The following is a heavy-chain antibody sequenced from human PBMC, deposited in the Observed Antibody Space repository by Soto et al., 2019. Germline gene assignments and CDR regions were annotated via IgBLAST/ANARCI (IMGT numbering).Heavy chain of an antibody. J-gene: IGHJ4*02. V-gene: IGHV1-69*13. CDR1: GGTFRNHV. Sequence: AASVEVSCKXSGGTFRNHVFNWVRQAPGQGLEWMGGIIPIIGTPNYAQKFQGRVTITADASTSTVYLEVSSLRSQDTAVYYCARDLEFRDGNISHLDYWGQGTLVTVSS. D-gene: IGHD3-10*01. CDR2: IIPIIGTP. CDR3: ARDLEFRDGNISHLDY.